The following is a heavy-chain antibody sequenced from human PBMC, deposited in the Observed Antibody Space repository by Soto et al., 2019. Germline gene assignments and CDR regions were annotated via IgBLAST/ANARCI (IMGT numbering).Heavy chain of an antibody. V-gene: IGHV3-21*01. CDR1: GFTFTRYS. J-gene: IGHJ4*02. CDR3: ARESEDLTSNFDY. Sequence: GGSLRLSCAASGFTFTRYSMNWVRQAPGKGLEWVSSISSTTNYIYYADSMKGRFTVSRDNAKNSVYLEMNSLSAEDTAVYYCARESEDLTSNFDYWGQGTMVTVSS. CDR2: ISSTTNYI.